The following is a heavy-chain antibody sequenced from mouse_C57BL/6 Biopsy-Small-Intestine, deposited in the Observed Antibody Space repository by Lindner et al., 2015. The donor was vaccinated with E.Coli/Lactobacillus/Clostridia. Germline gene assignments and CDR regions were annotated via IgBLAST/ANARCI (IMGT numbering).Heavy chain of an antibody. CDR3: ARSGHWYFGC. J-gene: IGHJ1*02. CDR1: GYTFTGYW. V-gene: IGHV1-9*01. CDR2: ILPGSGSI. Sequence: VQLQESGAELMKPGASVKLSCKATGYTFTGYWIEWVKQRPGHGLEWIGEILPGSGSIKYNEKIKGKATFTADTSSNTAYMQLSSLTTEDSAIYYCARSGHWYFGCLGTGTTVTVSS. D-gene: IGHD3-1*01.